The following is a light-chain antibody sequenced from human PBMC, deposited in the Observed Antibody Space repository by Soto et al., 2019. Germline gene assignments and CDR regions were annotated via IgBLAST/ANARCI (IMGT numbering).Light chain of an antibody. J-gene: IGLJ2*01. CDR1: SSDVGGYNF. CDR3: CSYAGSYTLV. Sequence: QLVLTQPRSVSGSPGQSVTISCTGTSSDVGGYNFVSWYQQHPGKAPKLMIHDVSKRPSGVPDRFSGSKSGNTASLTISGLQAEDEADYYCCSYAGSYTLVFGGGTKLTVL. CDR2: DVS. V-gene: IGLV2-11*01.